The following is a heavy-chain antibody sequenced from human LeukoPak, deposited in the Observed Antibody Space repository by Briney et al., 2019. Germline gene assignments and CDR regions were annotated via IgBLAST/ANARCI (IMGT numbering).Heavy chain of an antibody. CDR2: IHYSGSA. V-gene: IGHV4-59*01. J-gene: IGHJ4*02. D-gene: IGHD4-17*01. CDR3: VSVYEYGDHFT. CDR1: GGSISVYY. Sequence: SETLSLTCTVSGGSISVYYWTWIRQPPGKGLEWIGSIHYSGSATYNPSLRSRVIISVDTSRNQFSLWLTSVTAADTAVYYCVSVYEYGDHFTWGRGTQVLVSS.